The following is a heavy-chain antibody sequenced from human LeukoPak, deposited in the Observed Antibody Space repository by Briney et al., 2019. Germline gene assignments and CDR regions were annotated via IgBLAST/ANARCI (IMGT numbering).Heavy chain of an antibody. D-gene: IGHD3-3*01. CDR2: ISAYNGNT. CDR1: GYTFTSYA. J-gene: IGHJ4*02. CDR3: ARDRYDLPLH. Sequence: GASVKVSCKASGYTFTSYAMNWVRQAPGQGLEWMGWISAYNGNTNYAQKLQGRVTMTTDTSTSTAYMELRSLRSDDTAVYYCARDRYDLPLHWGQGTLVTVSS. V-gene: IGHV1-18*01.